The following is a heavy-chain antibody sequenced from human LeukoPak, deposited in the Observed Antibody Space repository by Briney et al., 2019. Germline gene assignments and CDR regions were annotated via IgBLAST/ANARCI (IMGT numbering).Heavy chain of an antibody. D-gene: IGHD3-10*01. CDR3: ARNQYYGAGTYYNVFDALDI. CDR2: IYPGADSDM. CDR1: GYTFTSYW. V-gene: IGHV5-51*01. J-gene: IGHJ3*02. Sequence: ESLKISCKASGYTFTSYWIGWVRQMPDKGLEWMAIIYPGADSDMRYSPSFQGQVTISFDKSINTVYLRWSSLKASDTAMYYCARNQYYGAGTYYNVFDALDIWGQGTMVTVSS.